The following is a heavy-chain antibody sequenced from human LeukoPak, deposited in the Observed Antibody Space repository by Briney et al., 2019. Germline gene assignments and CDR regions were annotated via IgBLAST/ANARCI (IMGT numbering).Heavy chain of an antibody. CDR3: ARDLGATHDAFDI. CDR1: GYTFTSYY. J-gene: IGHJ3*02. V-gene: IGHV1-46*01. CDR2: FNPSGGST. D-gene: IGHD1-26*01. Sequence: ASVKVSCKASGYTFTSYYMHWVRQAPGQGLEWMGIFNPSGGSTSYAQKFQGRVTMTRDMSTSTVYMELSSLRSEDTAVYYCARDLGATHDAFDIWGQGTMVTVSS.